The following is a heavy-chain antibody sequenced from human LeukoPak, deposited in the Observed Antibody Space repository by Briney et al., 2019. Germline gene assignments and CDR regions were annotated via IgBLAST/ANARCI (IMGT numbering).Heavy chain of an antibody. V-gene: IGHV3-23*01. CDR1: GFTFSSYA. D-gene: IGHD2-2*01. CDR2: ISGSGGST. Sequence: QPGGSLRLSCAASGFTFSSYAMSWVRQAPGKGLEWVSAISGSGGSTYYADSVKGRFTISRDNSKNTLYLQMNSLRAEDTAVYYCAGIPVPAANYYYYYVDVWGKGTTVTISS. CDR3: AGIPVPAANYYYYYVDV. J-gene: IGHJ6*03.